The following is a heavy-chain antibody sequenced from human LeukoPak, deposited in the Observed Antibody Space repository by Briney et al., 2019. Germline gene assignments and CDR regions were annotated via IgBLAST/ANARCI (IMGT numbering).Heavy chain of an antibody. CDR2: ISAYNGNT. J-gene: IGHJ4*02. CDR3: AREAPGKGIVGATLAVYFDY. CDR1: GYTFTSYG. Sequence: ASVKVSCKASGYTFTSYGISWVRQAPGQGLEWMGWISAYNGNTNYAQKLQGRVTMTTDTSTSTAYMELRSLRSDDTAVYYCAREAPGKGIVGATLAVYFDYWGQGTLVTVSS. D-gene: IGHD1-26*01. V-gene: IGHV1-18*01.